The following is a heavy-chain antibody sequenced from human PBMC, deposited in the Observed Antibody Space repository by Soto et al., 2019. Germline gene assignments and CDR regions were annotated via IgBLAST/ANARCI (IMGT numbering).Heavy chain of an antibody. CDR1: GGSISSGGYS. CDR3: AAAYYAILTGHFAFDI. D-gene: IGHD3-9*01. CDR2: IYYSGST. V-gene: IGHV4-30-2*01. Sequence: SETLSLTCAVSGGSISSGGYSWSWIRQPPGKGLEWIGYIYYSGSTYYNPSLKSRVTISVGRSKNQFSLKLSSVTAADTAVYFCAAAYYAILTGHFAFDIWGHGTMVTVSS. J-gene: IGHJ3*02.